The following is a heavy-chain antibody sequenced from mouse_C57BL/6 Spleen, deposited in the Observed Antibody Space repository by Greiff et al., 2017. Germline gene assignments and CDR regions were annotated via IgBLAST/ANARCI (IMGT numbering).Heavy chain of an antibody. V-gene: IGHV5-9-1*02. Sequence: EVMLVESGEGLVKPGGSLKLSCAASGFTFSSYAMSWVRQTPEKRLEWVAYISSGGDYIYFADTVKGRFTISRDNARNTLYLQMSSLKSEDTAMYYCTVTAQAWYFDVWGTGTTVTVSS. CDR2: ISSGGDYI. J-gene: IGHJ1*03. CDR3: TVTAQAWYFDV. CDR1: GFTFSSYA. D-gene: IGHD3-2*02.